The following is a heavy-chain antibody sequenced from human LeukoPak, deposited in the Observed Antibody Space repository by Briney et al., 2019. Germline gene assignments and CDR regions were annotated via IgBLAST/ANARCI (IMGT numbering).Heavy chain of an antibody. CDR2: INHSGST. CDR1: GGSFSGYY. V-gene: IGHV4-34*01. D-gene: IGHD4-23*01. J-gene: IGHJ5*02. CDR3: ARAGLDYGGNSGWFDP. Sequence: SETLSLTCAVYGGSFSGYYWSWIRQPPGKGLEWIGEINHSGSTNYNPSLKSRVTISVDTSKNQFSLKLSSVTAADTAVYYCARAGLDYGGNSGWFDPWGQGTLVTVSS.